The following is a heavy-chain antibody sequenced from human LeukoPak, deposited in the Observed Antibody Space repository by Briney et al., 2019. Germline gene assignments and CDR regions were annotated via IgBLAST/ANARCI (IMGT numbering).Heavy chain of an antibody. CDR1: GFTFSSYG. J-gene: IGHJ3*02. CDR3: AKDLNVFCSSTSCYAGAFDI. Sequence: GGSLRLSCAASGFTFSSYGMHWVRQAPGKGLEWVAFIRYDGSNKYYADSVKGRFTISRDNSKNTLYLQMNSPRAEDTAVYYCAKDLNVFCSSTSCYAGAFDIWGQGTMVTVSS. CDR2: IRYDGSNK. D-gene: IGHD2-2*01. V-gene: IGHV3-30*02.